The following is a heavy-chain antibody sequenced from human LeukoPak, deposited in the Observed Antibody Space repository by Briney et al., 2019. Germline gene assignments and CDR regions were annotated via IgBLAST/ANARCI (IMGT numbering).Heavy chain of an antibody. J-gene: IGHJ4*02. D-gene: IGHD2-2*01. CDR3: ASDLGYCSSTSCSDY. Sequence: SETLSLTCTVSGYSISSGYYWGWIRQPPGKGLEWIGSIYHSGSTYYNPSLKSRVTISVDTSKNQFSLRLSSVTAADTAVYYCASDLGYCSSTSCSDYRGQGTLVTVSS. CDR2: IYHSGST. CDR1: GYSISSGYY. V-gene: IGHV4-38-2*02.